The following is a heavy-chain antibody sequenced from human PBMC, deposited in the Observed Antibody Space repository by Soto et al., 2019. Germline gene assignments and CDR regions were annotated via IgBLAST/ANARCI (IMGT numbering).Heavy chain of an antibody. Sequence: GASVKVSCKASGYTFTSYYMHWVRQAPGQGLEWMGWISAYNGNTNYAQKLQGRVTMTTDTSTSTAYMELRSLRSDDTAVYYCARWSHDYSNYFQWAYYYYGMDVWGQGTTVTVSS. V-gene: IGHV1-18*04. CDR3: ARWSHDYSNYFQWAYYYYGMDV. CDR2: ISAYNGNT. D-gene: IGHD4-4*01. CDR1: GYTFTSYY. J-gene: IGHJ6*02.